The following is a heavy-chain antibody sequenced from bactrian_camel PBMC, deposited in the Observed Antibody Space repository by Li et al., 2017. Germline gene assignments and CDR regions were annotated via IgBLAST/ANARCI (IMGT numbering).Heavy chain of an antibody. Sequence: HVQLVESGGGLVQPGGSLRLSCAASGFTFSNVYMNWVHQAPGKGLEWVATILGDGSSTRYTDSVKGRFTISRDNPKNTAYLRMNSLKPEDTALYYCTGPLPGTDSWGQGTQVTVS. CDR1: GFTFSNVY. J-gene: IGHJ4*01. CDR3: TGPLPGTDS. V-gene: IGHV3S6*01. CDR2: ILGDGSST. D-gene: IGHD5*01.